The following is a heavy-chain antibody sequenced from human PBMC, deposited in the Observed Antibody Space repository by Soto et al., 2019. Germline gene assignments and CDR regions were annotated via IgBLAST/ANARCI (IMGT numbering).Heavy chain of an antibody. V-gene: IGHV1-2*02. CDR3: APEWLFIGALDI. D-gene: IGHD3-3*01. CDR1: GYTFTGYY. CDR2: INPNSGGT. Sequence: ASVKVSCKASGYTFTGYYMHWVRQAPGQGLEWMGWINPNSGGTNYAQKFQGRVTMTRDTSISTAYMELSRLRSDDTAVYYCAPEWLFIGALDIWGQGTMVTVSS. J-gene: IGHJ3*02.